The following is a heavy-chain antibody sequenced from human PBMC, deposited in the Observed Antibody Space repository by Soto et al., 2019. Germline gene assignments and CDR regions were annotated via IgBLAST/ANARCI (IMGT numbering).Heavy chain of an antibody. CDR2: IYYSGST. CDR1: GGSISGGGYY. V-gene: IGHV4-31*03. Sequence: SETLCLTCTVSGGSISGGGYYWSWFRQHPGKGLEWIGYIYYSGSTYYNPSLKSRVTISVDTSKNQFSLKLTSVTAADTAVYYCARQPYCSGGTCYSVYWFDPWGQGTLVTVS. CDR3: ARQPYCSGGTCYSVYWFDP. D-gene: IGHD2-15*01. J-gene: IGHJ5*02.